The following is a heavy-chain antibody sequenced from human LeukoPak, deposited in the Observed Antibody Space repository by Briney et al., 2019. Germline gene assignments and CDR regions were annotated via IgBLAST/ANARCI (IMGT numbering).Heavy chain of an antibody. CDR1: GGSISSYC. CDR3: ARGVGSSPF. Sequence: SETLSLTCTVSGGSISSYCWCWIRQPQGQGLEWIGYIYYSGSTNYNPSLKSRVTISVDTSKYQFSLKLSSVTAADTAVYYCARGVGSSPFWGQGTLVTVSS. V-gene: IGHV4-59*01. CDR2: IYYSGST. D-gene: IGHD6-13*01. J-gene: IGHJ4*02.